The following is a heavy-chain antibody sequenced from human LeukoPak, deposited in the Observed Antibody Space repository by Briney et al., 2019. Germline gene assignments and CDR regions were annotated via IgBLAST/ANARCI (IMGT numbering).Heavy chain of an antibody. Sequence: ASVKASCKASGYTFTSYDINWVRQVTGQGLEWMGWMNPNSGNTGYAQKSQGRVTMTRNTSISTAYMELSSLRSEDTAVYYCATSRDSSGYYGDYWGQGTLVTVSS. CDR3: ATSRDSSGYYGDY. J-gene: IGHJ4*02. V-gene: IGHV1-8*01. D-gene: IGHD3-22*01. CDR2: MNPNSGNT. CDR1: GYTFTSYD.